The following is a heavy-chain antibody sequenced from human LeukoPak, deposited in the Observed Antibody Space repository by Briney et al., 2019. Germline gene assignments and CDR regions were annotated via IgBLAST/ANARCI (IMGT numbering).Heavy chain of an antibody. Sequence: ASVKVSCKASGYAFTNYGISWVRQAPGQGLEWMGWMNPNSGNTGYAQKFQGRVTMTRNTSISTAYMELSSLRSEDTAVYYCARLQQQLDDDAFDIWGQGTMVTVSS. CDR2: MNPNSGNT. V-gene: IGHV1-8*01. CDR1: GYAFTNYG. D-gene: IGHD6-13*01. CDR3: ARLQQQLDDDAFDI. J-gene: IGHJ3*02.